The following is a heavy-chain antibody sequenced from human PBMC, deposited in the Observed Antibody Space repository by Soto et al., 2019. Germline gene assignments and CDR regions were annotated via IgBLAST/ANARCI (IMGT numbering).Heavy chain of an antibody. CDR3: ARDLLAAGSDALDI. CDR2: INSSGGHT. D-gene: IGHD6-13*01. CDR1: GYTFTRHY. Sequence: QVQLVQSGAEVKKPGASVKVSCKASGYTFTRHYIHWVRQAPGQGLEWMGIINSSGGHTYYAQKFQGRVTMISDTSTSTVYMELSSLRSEDTAVYYCARDLLAAGSDALDILGQGTMVTVSS. V-gene: IGHV1-46*01. J-gene: IGHJ3*02.